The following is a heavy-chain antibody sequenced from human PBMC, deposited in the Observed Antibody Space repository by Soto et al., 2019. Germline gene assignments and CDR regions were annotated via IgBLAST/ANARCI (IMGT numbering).Heavy chain of an antibody. Sequence: GALRLSCAASGFTFSSYAMSWVRQAPGKGLEWVSAISGSGGSTYYADSVKGRFTISRDNSKNTLYLQMNSLRAEDTAVYYCARDRRADPYSSGWEIDYWGQGTLVTVSS. CDR3: ARDRRADPYSSGWEIDY. V-gene: IGHV3-23*01. CDR1: GFTFSSYA. J-gene: IGHJ4*02. D-gene: IGHD6-19*01. CDR2: ISGSGGST.